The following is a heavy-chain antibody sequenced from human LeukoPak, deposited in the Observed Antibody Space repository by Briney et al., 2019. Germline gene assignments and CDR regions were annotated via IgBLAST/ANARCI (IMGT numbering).Heavy chain of an antibody. CDR1: GGSISSSSYY. V-gene: IGHV4-39*01. CDR2: IYYSGST. J-gene: IGHJ3*02. Sequence: PSQTLSLTCTVSGGSISSSSYYWGWIRQPPGKGLEWIGSIYYSGSTYYNPSLKSRVTISVDTSKNQFSLKPSSVTAADTAVYYCARYKQLPDAFDIWGQGTMVTVSS. CDR3: ARYKQLPDAFDI. D-gene: IGHD6-13*01.